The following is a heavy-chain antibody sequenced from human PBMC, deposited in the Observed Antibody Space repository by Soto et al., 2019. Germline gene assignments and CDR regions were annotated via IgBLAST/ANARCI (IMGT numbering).Heavy chain of an antibody. D-gene: IGHD4-17*01. V-gene: IGHV4-59*08. CDR3: ARPYGDSFDAFDI. CDR1: GGSISSYY. Sequence: QVQLQESGPGLVKPSETLSLTCTVSGGSISSYYWSWIRQPPGKGLEWIGYIYYSGSTNYNPSLKSRVTISVDTSKNQFSLKLSSVTAADTAVYYCARPYGDSFDAFDIWGQGTMVTVSS. J-gene: IGHJ3*02. CDR2: IYYSGST.